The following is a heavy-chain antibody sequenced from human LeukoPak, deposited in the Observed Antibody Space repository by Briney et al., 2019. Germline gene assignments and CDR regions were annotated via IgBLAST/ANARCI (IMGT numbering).Heavy chain of an antibody. D-gene: IGHD6-13*01. CDR3: ARFIAAATYYFDY. CDR1: GGSISSSSYY. J-gene: IGHJ4*02. V-gene: IGHV4-39*01. CDR2: IYYSGST. Sequence: SETLSLTCTVSGGSISSSSYYWGWIRQPPGKGLEWIGCIYYSGSTYYNPSLKSRVTISVDTSKNQFSLKLSSVTAADTAVYYCARFIAAATYYFDYWGQGTLVTVSS.